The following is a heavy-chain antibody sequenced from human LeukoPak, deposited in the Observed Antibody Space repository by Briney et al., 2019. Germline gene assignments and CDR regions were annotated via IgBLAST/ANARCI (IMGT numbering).Heavy chain of an antibody. J-gene: IGHJ2*01. Sequence: PGGSLSLSCAASGFTFSGNWMSWVRQAPGKGLEWVANIKHDGSEKYYVDSVKGRFTISRDNAKNSLYLQMNSLRAEDTAVYYCARAGLWGRGPLATFSS. CDR1: GFTFSGNW. V-gene: IGHV3-7*01. CDR2: IKHDGSEK. CDR3: ARAGL.